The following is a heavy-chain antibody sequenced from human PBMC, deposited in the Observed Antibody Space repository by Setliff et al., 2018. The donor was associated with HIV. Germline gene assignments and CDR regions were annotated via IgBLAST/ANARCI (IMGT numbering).Heavy chain of an antibody. Sequence: ASVKVSCKASGGTFSSYAVSWVRQAPGQGLEWMGGIIPIYGTSNDAQKFQGRVTITADVSTSTACMELSSLRSEDMAVYYCARAFAPPGSNLEAFDMWGQGTLVTVSS. D-gene: IGHD4-4*01. J-gene: IGHJ3*02. CDR1: GGTFSSYA. CDR3: ARAFAPPGSNLEAFDM. CDR2: IIPIYGTS. V-gene: IGHV1-69*13.